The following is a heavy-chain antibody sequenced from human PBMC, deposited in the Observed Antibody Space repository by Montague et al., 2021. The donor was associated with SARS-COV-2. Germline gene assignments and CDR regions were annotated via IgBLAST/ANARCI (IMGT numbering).Heavy chain of an antibody. CDR2: INHNERT. D-gene: IGHD6-13*01. V-gene: IGHV4-34*01. CDR1: GGPLGDYY. Sequence: SETLSLTCAVYGGPLGDYYWGWIRQSPGNGLEWIGDINHNERTHYSPSLKSRVALSVDKSKNQFSLKLNSLTAADTAVYYCARGDHPQSGSWYFFDTWGQGALVTVSS. J-gene: IGHJ4*02. CDR3: ARGDHPQSGSWYFFDT.